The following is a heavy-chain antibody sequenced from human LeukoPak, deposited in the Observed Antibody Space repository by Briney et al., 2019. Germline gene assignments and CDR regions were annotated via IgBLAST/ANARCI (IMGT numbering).Heavy chain of an antibody. J-gene: IGHJ4*02. Sequence: ASETLSLTCTVSGGSISSSSYYWGWIRQPPGKGLEWIGSIYYSGSTYYNPSLKSRVTISVDTSKNQFSLKLSSVTAADTAVYYCARGKGGSYDFDYWGQGTLVTVSS. D-gene: IGHD1-26*01. CDR1: GGSISSSSYY. CDR2: IYYSGST. CDR3: ARGKGGSYDFDY. V-gene: IGHV4-39*07.